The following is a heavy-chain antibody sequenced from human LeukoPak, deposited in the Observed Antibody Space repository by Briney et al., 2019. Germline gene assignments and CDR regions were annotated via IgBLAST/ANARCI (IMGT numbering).Heavy chain of an antibody. D-gene: IGHD2-2*02. J-gene: IGHJ4*02. CDR2: IYHSGST. CDR3: ASEHRGYCSSTSCYTGVGY. V-gene: IGHV4-38-2*01. Sequence: SETLSLTCAVSGYPISSGYYWGWIRQPPGKGLEWIGSIYHSGSTYYNPSLKSRVTISVDTSKNQFSLKLSSVTAADTAVYYCASEHRGYCSSTSCYTGVGYWGQGTLVTVSS. CDR1: GYPISSGYY.